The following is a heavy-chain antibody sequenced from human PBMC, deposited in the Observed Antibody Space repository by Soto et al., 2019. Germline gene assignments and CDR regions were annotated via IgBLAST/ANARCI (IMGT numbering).Heavy chain of an antibody. CDR3: ARDRLRYFDWLTRSDAFDI. D-gene: IGHD3-9*01. CDR2: IYSGGST. CDR1: GFTVSSNY. V-gene: IGHV3-66*01. Sequence: EVQVVESGGGLVQPGGSLRLSCAASGFTVSSNYMSWVRQAPGKGLEWVSVIYSGGSTYYADSVKGRFTISRDNSKNTLYLQMNSLRAEDTAVYYCARDRLRYFDWLTRSDAFDIWGQGTMVTVSS. J-gene: IGHJ3*02.